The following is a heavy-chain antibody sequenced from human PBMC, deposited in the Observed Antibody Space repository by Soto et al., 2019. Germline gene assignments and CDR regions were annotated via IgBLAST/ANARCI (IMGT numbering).Heavy chain of an antibody. Sequence: EVQLLESGGGLVQPGGSLRLSCAASGFTFSSYAMSWVRQAPGKGLEWVSAISGSGGSTYYADSVKGRFTISRDNSKNTLYLQMNSMRAEDTAVYYCAKAKSSGYYSDYWGQGTLVTVSS. CDR3: AKAKSSGYYSDY. J-gene: IGHJ4*02. CDR2: ISGSGGST. V-gene: IGHV3-23*01. CDR1: GFTFSSYA. D-gene: IGHD3-22*01.